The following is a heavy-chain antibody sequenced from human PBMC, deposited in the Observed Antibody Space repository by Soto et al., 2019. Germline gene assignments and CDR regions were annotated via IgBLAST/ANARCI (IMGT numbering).Heavy chain of an antibody. CDR1: GFTFSSYW. V-gene: IGHV3-74*01. J-gene: IGHJ4*02. D-gene: IGHD3-10*01. CDR3: ARWFTYGNFDYFDY. Sequence: GGSLRLSCAASGFTFSSYWMHWFRQAPGKGLVWVSRINSGGGTTTYADSVKGRFTISRDNAKNTLYLQMNGLRAEDTAVYYCARWFTYGNFDYFDYWGQGSQVTVSS. CDR2: INSGGGTT.